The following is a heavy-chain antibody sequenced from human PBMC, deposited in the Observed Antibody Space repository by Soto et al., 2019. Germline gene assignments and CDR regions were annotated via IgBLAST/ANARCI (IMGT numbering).Heavy chain of an antibody. J-gene: IGHJ5*02. V-gene: IGHV4-59*01. D-gene: IGHD2-2*01. CDR3: ARVNIVVVPAAKYNWFDP. Sequence: PSETLSLTCTVSGGSISSYYWSWIRQPPGKGLEWIGYIYYSGSTNYNPSLKSRVTISVDTSKNQFSLKLSSVTAADTAVYYCARVNIVVVPAAKYNWFDPWGQGTLVTVS. CDR1: GGSISSYY. CDR2: IYYSGST.